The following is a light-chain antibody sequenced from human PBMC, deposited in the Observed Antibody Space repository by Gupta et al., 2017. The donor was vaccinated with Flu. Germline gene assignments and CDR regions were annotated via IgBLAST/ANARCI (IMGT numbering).Light chain of an antibody. CDR2: DAS. Sequence: EVELTSTPPTFFLSPGERATLSCRASQCVSINLAWYQQKPGQAPRLLIYDASNKGNGIPARFSGSGSGTDFTLTISSLEPEDFGVYYCQRRSNWPRTFGQGTKVEIK. J-gene: IGKJ1*01. CDR3: QRRSNWPRT. CDR1: QCVSIN. V-gene: IGKV3-11*01.